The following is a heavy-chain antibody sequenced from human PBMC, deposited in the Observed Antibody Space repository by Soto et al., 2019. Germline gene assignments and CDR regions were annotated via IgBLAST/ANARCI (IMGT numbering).Heavy chain of an antibody. CDR2: IYYSGST. D-gene: IGHD6-13*01. V-gene: IGHV4-31*03. CDR1: GGSISSGGYY. Sequence: QVQLQESGPGLVKPSQTLSLTCTVSGGSISSGGYYWSWIRQHPGKGLEWIGYIYYSGSTYYNPSLKSRFTMSVETSKNQFSLKLSFVTAADTAVYYCARERSSSWYYYDYGMDVWGQGTTVTVSS. CDR3: ARERSSSWYYYDYGMDV. J-gene: IGHJ6*02.